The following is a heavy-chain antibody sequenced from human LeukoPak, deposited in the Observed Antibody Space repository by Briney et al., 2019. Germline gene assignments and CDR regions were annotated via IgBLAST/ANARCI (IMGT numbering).Heavy chain of an antibody. CDR2: IYYSGST. D-gene: IGHD5-12*01. CDR1: GGSISSSSYY. V-gene: IGHV4-39*07. CDR3: ARVYGSGYDFRGAFDI. J-gene: IGHJ3*02. Sequence: SETLSLTCTVSGGSISSSSYYWGWFRQPPGKGLEWIGSIYYSGSTYYNPSLKSRVTISVDTSKNQFSLKLGSVTAADTAVYYCARVYGSGYDFRGAFDIWGQGTMVTVSS.